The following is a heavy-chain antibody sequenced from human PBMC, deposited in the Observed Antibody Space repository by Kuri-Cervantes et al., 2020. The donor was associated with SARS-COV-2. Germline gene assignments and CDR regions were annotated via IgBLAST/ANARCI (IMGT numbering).Heavy chain of an antibody. J-gene: IGHJ4*02. V-gene: IGHV3-30-3*01. D-gene: IGHD1-26*01. CDR3: ARTGGGSYSTDY. CDR1: GFTFSSYA. Sequence: GESLKISCAASGFTFSSYAMHWVRQAPGKGLEWVAVISYDGSNKYYADSVKGRFTISRDNSKNTLYLQTNSLRAEDTAVYYCARTGGGSYSTDYWGQGTLVTVSS. CDR2: ISYDGSNK.